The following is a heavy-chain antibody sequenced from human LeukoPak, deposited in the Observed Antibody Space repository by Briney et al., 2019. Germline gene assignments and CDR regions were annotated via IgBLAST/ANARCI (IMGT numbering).Heavy chain of an antibody. D-gene: IGHD3-3*01. J-gene: IGHJ5*02. V-gene: IGHV4-39*01. Sequence: SETLSLTCTVSGGSVSSGSYYWGWLRQPPGRDLEWIGSIYSSGNTYYNPSLESRVTISVDTSKNQLSLKLTSATAADTSVYYCARHSGLRSPFDPWGQGTLVTVSS. CDR3: ARHSGLRSPFDP. CDR1: GGSVSSGSYY. CDR2: IYSSGNT.